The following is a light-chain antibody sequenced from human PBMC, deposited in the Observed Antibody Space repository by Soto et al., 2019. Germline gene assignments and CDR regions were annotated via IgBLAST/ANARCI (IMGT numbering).Light chain of an antibody. CDR3: QPYGSLVSIP. J-gene: IGKJ5*01. CDR2: AAS. Sequence: VLAESRATLAVSPGGRAPLSCRAGQSVGTNLAWYQQKPGQAPRLLIYAASRRATGIPARFSGSGSGADFTLTISRLEPEDFAMYYCQPYGSLVSIPFGQGTRLAIK. V-gene: IGKV3-20*01. CDR1: QSVGTN.